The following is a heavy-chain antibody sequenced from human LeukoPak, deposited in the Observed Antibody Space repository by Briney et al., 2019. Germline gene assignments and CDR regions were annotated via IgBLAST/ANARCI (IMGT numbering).Heavy chain of an antibody. J-gene: IGHJ6*02. D-gene: IGHD3-3*01. CDR3: ARDLPFLEWLSNYYYYGMDV. Sequence: SVKVSCKASGGTFSSYAISWVRQAPGQGLEWMGRIIPILGIANYAQKFQGRVTITADKSTSTAYMELSSLRSEATAVYYCARDLPFLEWLSNYYYYGMDVWGQGTTVTVSS. CDR1: GGTFSSYA. CDR2: IIPILGIA. V-gene: IGHV1-69*04.